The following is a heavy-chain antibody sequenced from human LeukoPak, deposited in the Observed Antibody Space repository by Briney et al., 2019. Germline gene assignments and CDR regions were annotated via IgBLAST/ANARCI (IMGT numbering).Heavy chain of an antibody. CDR1: GASISTYD. CDR2: FYDSGTT. Sequence: SETLSLTCAVSGASISTYDWSWVRQPPGKGLEWIGYFYDSGTTKYNPFLKSRVTISVDTSKNQFSLKLSSVTAADTAVYYCARPYSGGXYGAFXIWGQGXMVTVSS. D-gene: IGHD6-19*01. J-gene: IGHJ3*02. V-gene: IGHV4-59*08. CDR3: ARPYSGGXYGAFXI.